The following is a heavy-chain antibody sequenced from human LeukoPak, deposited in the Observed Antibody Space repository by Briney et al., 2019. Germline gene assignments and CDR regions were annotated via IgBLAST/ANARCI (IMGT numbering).Heavy chain of an antibody. CDR2: IDPDGSEK. CDR3: ARIYYFGDNNWRYFDN. Sequence: PGGSLRLSCAASGFTFNSYWMSRVRQAPGKGLEGVANIDPDGSEKQYGDSVKGRFTTSRDNAKNSLYLQMNSLRAEDTAIYYCARIYYFGDNNWRYFDNWGQGTLVTVSS. CDR1: GFTFNSYW. V-gene: IGHV3-7*01. D-gene: IGHD3-10*01. J-gene: IGHJ4*02.